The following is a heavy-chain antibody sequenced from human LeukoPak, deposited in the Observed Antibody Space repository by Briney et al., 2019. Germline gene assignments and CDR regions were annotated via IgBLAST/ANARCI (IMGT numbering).Heavy chain of an antibody. CDR1: GGPISSYY. D-gene: IGHD2-2*01. CDR3: ARQVPAASSWYYYYYMDV. V-gene: IGHV4-4*07. Sequence: PSETLSLTCTVSGGPISSYYWSWIRQPAGKGLEWIGRIYTSGSTNYNPSLKSRVTMSVDTSKNQFSLKLSSVTAADTAVYYCARQVPAASSWYYYYYMDVWGKGTTVTVSS. J-gene: IGHJ6*03. CDR2: IYTSGST.